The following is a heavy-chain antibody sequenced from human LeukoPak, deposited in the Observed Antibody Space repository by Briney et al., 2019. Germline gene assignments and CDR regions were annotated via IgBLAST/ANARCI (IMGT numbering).Heavy chain of an antibody. CDR3: ARGRMDYYDSSGYYYFDY. Sequence: ASVKVSCKASGYTFTAYYIHWVRQAPGQGLEWMGWINPNSGGTNYAQKFQGRVTLTRDTSITTAYMELSRLRSDDTAVYYCARGRMDYYDSSGYYYFDYWGQGTLVTVSS. D-gene: IGHD3-22*01. CDR2: INPNSGGT. CDR1: GYTFTAYY. V-gene: IGHV1-2*02. J-gene: IGHJ4*02.